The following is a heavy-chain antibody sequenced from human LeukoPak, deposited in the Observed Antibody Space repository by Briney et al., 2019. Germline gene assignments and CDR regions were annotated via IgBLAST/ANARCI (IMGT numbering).Heavy chain of an antibody. CDR2: IYHSGST. J-gene: IGHJ4*02. V-gene: IGHV4-59*01. D-gene: IGHD5-12*01. Sequence: SETLSLTCTLSGGSIRTYYWSWIRQPPGKGLEWIGYIYHSGSTNYNPSLNSRVTISVDTSKNQFSLKLSSVTAADTAVYYCARGGGYASPIGYWGQGALVTVSS. CDR3: ARGGGYASPIGY. CDR1: GGSIRTYY.